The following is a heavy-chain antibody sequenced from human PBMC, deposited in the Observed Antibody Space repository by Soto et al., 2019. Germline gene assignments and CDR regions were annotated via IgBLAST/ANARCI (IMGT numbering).Heavy chain of an antibody. CDR1: GFTFSSYA. V-gene: IGHV3-30-3*01. D-gene: IGHD3-3*01. J-gene: IGHJ6*02. Sequence: PGGSLRLSCAASGFTFSSYAMHWVRQAPGKGLEWVAVISYDGSNKYYADSVKGRFTISRDNSKNTLYLQMNSLRAEDTAVYYCARSPDDYDFWSGYLQHYYYYGMDVWGQGTTVTVSS. CDR2: ISYDGSNK. CDR3: ARSPDDYDFWSGYLQHYYYYGMDV.